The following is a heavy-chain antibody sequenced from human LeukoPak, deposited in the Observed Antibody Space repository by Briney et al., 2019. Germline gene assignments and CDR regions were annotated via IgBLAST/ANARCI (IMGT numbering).Heavy chain of an antibody. J-gene: IGHJ6*03. V-gene: IGHV1-69*02. CDR2: IIPILGIA. CDR3: ARSDPYSSGWYDYYYYMDV. CDR1: GGTFSSYT. Sequence: SVKVSCKASGGTFSSYTISWVRQAPGQGLEWMGRIIPILGIANYAQKFQGRVAITADKSTSTAYMELSSLRSEDTAVYYCARSDPYSSGWYDYYYYMDVWGKGTTVTVSS. D-gene: IGHD6-19*01.